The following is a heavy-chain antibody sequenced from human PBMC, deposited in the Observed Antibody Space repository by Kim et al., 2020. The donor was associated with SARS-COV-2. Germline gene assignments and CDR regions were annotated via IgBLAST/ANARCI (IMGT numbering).Heavy chain of an antibody. V-gene: IGHV3-23*01. J-gene: IGHJ4*02. CDR3: ASTFDY. Sequence: GSGHSTYYADSVKGRFTISRDKSKNTLYLQMNSLRAEDTAVYYCASTFDYWGQGTLVTVSS. CDR2: GSGHST.